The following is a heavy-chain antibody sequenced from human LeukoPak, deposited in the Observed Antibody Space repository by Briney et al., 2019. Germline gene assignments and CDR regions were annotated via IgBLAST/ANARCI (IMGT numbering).Heavy chain of an antibody. CDR2: IYSGGST. CDR1: GFTVSSNY. J-gene: IGHJ4*02. V-gene: IGHV3-53*05. Sequence: PGGSLRLSCAASGFTVSSNYMSWVRQAPGKGLEWVSVIYSGGSTYYADSVKGRFTISRDNSKNTLYLQMNSLRAEDTAVYYCAKAGYYDFWSGYSDLDYWGQGTLVTVSS. CDR3: AKAGYYDFWSGYSDLDY. D-gene: IGHD3-3*01.